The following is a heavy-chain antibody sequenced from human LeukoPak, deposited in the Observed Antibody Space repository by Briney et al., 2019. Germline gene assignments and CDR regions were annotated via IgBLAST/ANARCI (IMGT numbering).Heavy chain of an antibody. CDR1: GGSISSSSDY. Sequence: SETLSLTCTVSGGSISSSSDYWGWIRQPPGKGLEWIGSIYYSGSTYYNPSLKSRVTISVDTSKNQFSLKLSSVTAADTAVYYCARPLGAYARSDAFDIWGQGTMVTVSS. J-gene: IGHJ3*02. V-gene: IGHV4-39*01. CDR2: IYYSGST. CDR3: ARPLGAYARSDAFDI. D-gene: IGHD7-27*01.